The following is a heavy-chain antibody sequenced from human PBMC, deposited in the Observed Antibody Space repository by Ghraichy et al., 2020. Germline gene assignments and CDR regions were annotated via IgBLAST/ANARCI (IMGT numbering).Heavy chain of an antibody. CDR1: GFTFSTYS. J-gene: IGHJ4*02. V-gene: IGHV3-64D*06. Sequence: GGSLRLSCSASGFTFSTYSMHWVRQAPGKGLEYVSAISRNGDTTYYADSVKGRFAISRDNSKNTLYLQMSSLRAEDTAVYYCVKDQTVYGSGSFTFDYWGQGTLVTISS. D-gene: IGHD3-10*01. CDR2: ISRNGDTT. CDR3: VKDQTVYGSGSFTFDY.